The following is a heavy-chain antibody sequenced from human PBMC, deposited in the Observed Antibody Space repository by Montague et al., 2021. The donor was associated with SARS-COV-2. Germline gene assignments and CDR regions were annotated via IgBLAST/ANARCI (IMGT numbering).Heavy chain of an antibody. V-gene: IGHV4-39*07. CDR1: GGSISSRSYY. J-gene: IGHJ6*02. CDR3: ARVGRQQLVRLSGMDV. Sequence: SETLSLTCTVSGGSISSRSYYWGWIRQPPGKGLEWIGSIYYSGSTYYNPSLKSRVTISVDTSMNLFSLKLSSVTAADTAVYYCARVGRQQLVRLSGMDVWGQGATVTVSS. CDR2: IYYSGST. D-gene: IGHD6-13*01.